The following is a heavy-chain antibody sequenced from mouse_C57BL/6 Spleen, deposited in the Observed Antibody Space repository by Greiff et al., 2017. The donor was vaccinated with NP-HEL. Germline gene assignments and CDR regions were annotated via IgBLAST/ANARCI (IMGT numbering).Heavy chain of an antibody. J-gene: IGHJ1*03. Sequence: VQLQQPGTELVKPGASVKLSCKASGYTFPSYWMHWVKQRPGQGLEWIGNIIPSNGGTNYNEKFKSKATLTVDKSSSTAYMQLSSLTSEDSAVYYCARGSYYYGSSLWYFDVWGTGTTVTVSS. CDR3: ARGSYYYGSSLWYFDV. CDR1: GYTFPSYW. CDR2: IIPSNGGT. V-gene: IGHV1-53*01. D-gene: IGHD1-1*01.